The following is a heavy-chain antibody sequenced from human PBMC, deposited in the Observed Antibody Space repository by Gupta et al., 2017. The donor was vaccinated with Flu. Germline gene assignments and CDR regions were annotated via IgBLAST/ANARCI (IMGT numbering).Heavy chain of an antibody. J-gene: IGHJ3*02. CDR2: IYHSGST. V-gene: IGHV4-30-2*01. Sequence: SWIRQPPGKGLEWIGYIYHSGSTYYNPSLKSRVTISVDRSKNQFSLKLSSVTAADTAVYYCARSDITDAFDIWGQGTMVTVSS. CDR3: ARSDITDAFDI. D-gene: IGHD3-10*01.